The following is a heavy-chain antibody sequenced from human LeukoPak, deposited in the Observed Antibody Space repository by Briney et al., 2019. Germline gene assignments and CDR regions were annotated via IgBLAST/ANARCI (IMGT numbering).Heavy chain of an antibody. CDR1: GGTFSSYA. D-gene: IGHD3-10*01. Sequence: ASVKVSCKASGGTFSSYAISWVRQAPGRGLEWMGGIIPIFGTANYAQKFQGRVTITADESTSTAYMELSSLRSEDTAVYYCARDYYGSGSTAQYYCGMDVWGKGTTVTVSS. CDR2: IIPIFGTA. J-gene: IGHJ6*04. CDR3: ARDYYGSGSTAQYYCGMDV. V-gene: IGHV1-69*13.